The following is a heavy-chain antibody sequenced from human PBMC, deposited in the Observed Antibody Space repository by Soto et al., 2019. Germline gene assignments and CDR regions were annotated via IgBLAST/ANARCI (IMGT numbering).Heavy chain of an antibody. CDR2: IYYSGST. CDR3: GRDGDYDFWSGYYIGGRGMDV. Sequence: QVQLQESGPGLVKPSQTLSLTCTVSGGSISSGGYYWSWIRQHPGKGLEWIGYIYYSGSTYYNPSLKGRVTISVDTSKNQCSLRLRSVTAAERAVYCCGRDGDYDFWSGYYIGGRGMDVWGQGTTVTVSS. V-gene: IGHV4-31*03. J-gene: IGHJ6*02. CDR1: GGSISSGGYY. D-gene: IGHD3-3*01.